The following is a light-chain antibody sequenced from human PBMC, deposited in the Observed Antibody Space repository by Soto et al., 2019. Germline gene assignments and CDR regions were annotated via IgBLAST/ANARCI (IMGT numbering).Light chain of an antibody. Sequence: EIVLTQSPGTLSLYPGERATLSCRASQSVPRNYLAWYQQKPGQSPRLRIYGASSRATGIPDRFSGSGSGTDFTLTVSRLEPEDFAVYYCPQHGLSPITFGPGTNVDIK. CDR3: PQHGLSPIT. J-gene: IGKJ3*01. CDR2: GAS. CDR1: QSVPRNY. V-gene: IGKV3-20*01.